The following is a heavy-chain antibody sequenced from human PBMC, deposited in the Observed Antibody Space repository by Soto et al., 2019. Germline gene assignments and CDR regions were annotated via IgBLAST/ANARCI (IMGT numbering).Heavy chain of an antibody. J-gene: IGHJ4*02. CDR3: AKDQGSSWYEIDY. CDR2: ISGSGGST. CDR1: GFTFSNYA. D-gene: IGHD6-13*01. Sequence: GGSLRLSCAASGFTFSNYAVTWVRQAPGKGLEWVSTISGSGGSTYYANSVKGRFTISRDNSKDTLYLQMNSLRAEDTAVYYCAKDQGSSWYEIDYWGQGTLVTVSS. V-gene: IGHV3-23*01.